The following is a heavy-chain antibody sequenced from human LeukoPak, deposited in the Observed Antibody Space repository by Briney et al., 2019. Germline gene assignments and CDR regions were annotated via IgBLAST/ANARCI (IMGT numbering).Heavy chain of an antibody. V-gene: IGHV3-23*01. CDR2: ISGSGGST. CDR1: GFTFSSYA. Sequence: GGSLRLSCAASGFTFSSYAMSWVRQAPGKGLEWVSAISGSGGSTYYADSVKGRFTISRDNSKNTLYLQMNGLRAEDTAVYYCAKDRYDILTGYSPGDWFDPWGQGTLVTVSS. J-gene: IGHJ5*02. D-gene: IGHD3-9*01. CDR3: AKDRYDILTGYSPGDWFDP.